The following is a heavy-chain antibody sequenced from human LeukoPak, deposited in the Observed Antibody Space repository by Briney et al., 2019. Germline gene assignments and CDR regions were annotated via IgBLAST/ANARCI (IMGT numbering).Heavy chain of an antibody. D-gene: IGHD2-2*01. J-gene: IGHJ4*02. CDR1: SSYG. CDR3: ARRKYQLPYEV. Sequence: SSYGMHWVRQPPGKGLEWIGSIYYSGSTYYNPSLKSRVTISVDTSKNQFSLKLSSVTAADTAVYYCARRKYQLPYEVWGQGTLVTVSS. V-gene: IGHV4-39*01. CDR2: IYYSGST.